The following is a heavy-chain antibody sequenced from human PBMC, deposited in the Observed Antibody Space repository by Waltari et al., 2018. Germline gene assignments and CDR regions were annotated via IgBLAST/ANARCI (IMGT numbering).Heavy chain of an antibody. CDR3: ARRIGYSGSYQFDY. CDR2: SNPNNGNT. V-gene: IGHV1-8*03. CDR1: GYTFTSYD. J-gene: IGHJ4*02. Sequence: QVQLVQSGAEVKKPGASVKVSCKASGYTFTSYDINWVRQATGQGLEWMGWSNPNNGNTSYATKFQGRGTNTRNNSISTAYMELSSLRSEDTAVYYCARRIGYSGSYQFDYWGQGTLVTVSS. D-gene: IGHD1-26*01.